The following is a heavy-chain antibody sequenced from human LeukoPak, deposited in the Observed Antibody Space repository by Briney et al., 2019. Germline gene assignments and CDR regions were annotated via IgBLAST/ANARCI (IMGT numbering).Heavy chain of an antibody. D-gene: IGHD6-13*01. CDR2: IIPIFGTA. CDR1: GGTFSSYA. J-gene: IGHJ5*02. V-gene: IGHV1-69*05. Sequence: SVNVSCKASGGTFSSYAISWVRQAPGQGLEWMGGIIPIFGTANYAQKFQGRVTITTDESTSTAYMELSSLRSEDTAVYYCARDLKESRKSSSSSGTWGQGTLVTVSS. CDR3: ARDLKESRKSSSSSGT.